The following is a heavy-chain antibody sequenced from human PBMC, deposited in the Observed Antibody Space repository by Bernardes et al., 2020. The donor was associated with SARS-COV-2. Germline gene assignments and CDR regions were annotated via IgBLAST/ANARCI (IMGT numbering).Heavy chain of an antibody. Sequence: GGSLRLSCAASGFDFSDYHMSWIRQVPGRGLEWLAYISGDIETVDYADSVRGRFTISRDNAKKSLFLQLNSLRAEDTAVYFCARVGIFGVINFDYWGQGTLVTVSS. V-gene: IGHV3-11*01. CDR3: ARVGIFGVINFDY. CDR2: ISGDIETV. CDR1: GFDFSDYH. D-gene: IGHD3-3*01. J-gene: IGHJ4*02.